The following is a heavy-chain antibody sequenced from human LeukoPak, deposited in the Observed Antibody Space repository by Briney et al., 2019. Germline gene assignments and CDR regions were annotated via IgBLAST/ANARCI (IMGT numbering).Heavy chain of an antibody. Sequence: GGSLRLSCAVSGFTFSDYWMNWVRQAPGKGLEWVASINLNGGEKSYVDSVKGRFTITRDNPKNSMYLQMSSLRAEDTAVYYCARDGTAAGLYFDLWGQGTLVTVSS. CDR2: INLNGGEK. CDR3: ARDGTAAGLYFDL. J-gene: IGHJ4*01. V-gene: IGHV3-7*01. CDR1: GFTFSDYW. D-gene: IGHD6-13*01.